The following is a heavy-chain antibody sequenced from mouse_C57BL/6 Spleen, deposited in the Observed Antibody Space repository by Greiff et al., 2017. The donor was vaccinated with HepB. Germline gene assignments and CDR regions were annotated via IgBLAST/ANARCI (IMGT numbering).Heavy chain of an antibody. CDR3: ANSLMDY. Sequence: VQLQQSGPELVKPGASVKISCKASGYSFTGYYMNWVKQSPEKSLEWIGEINPSTGGTTYNQKFKAKATLTVDKSSSTAYMQLKSLTSEDSAVYYCANSLMDYWGQGTSVTVSS. CDR1: GYSFTGYY. J-gene: IGHJ4*01. V-gene: IGHV1-42*01. CDR2: INPSTGGT.